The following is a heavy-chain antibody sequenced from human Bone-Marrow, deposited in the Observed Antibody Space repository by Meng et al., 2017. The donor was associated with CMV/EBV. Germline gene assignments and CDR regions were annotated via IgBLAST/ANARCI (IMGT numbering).Heavy chain of an antibody. CDR1: GYTFTGYY. Sequence: ASVKVSCKASGYTFTGYYMHWVRQAPGQGLEWMGWINPNSGGTNYAQKFQGRVTMTRDTSISTAYMELSRLRSDDTAVYYCARSRVTLRSNPVGWFDPWGQGNLVTVSS. D-gene: IGHD3-3*01. J-gene: IGHJ5*02. CDR3: ARSRVTLRSNPVGWFDP. V-gene: IGHV1-2*02. CDR2: INPNSGGT.